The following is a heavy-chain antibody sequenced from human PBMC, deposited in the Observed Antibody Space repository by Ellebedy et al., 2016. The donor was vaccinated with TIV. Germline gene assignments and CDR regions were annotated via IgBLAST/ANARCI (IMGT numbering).Heavy chain of an antibody. CDR3: ARDFRQWLAQGDALDV. J-gene: IGHJ6*02. V-gene: IGHV3-48*01. D-gene: IGHD6-19*01. Sequence: GESLKISCAASGFTFSLYSMNWVRQAPGKGPEWISYISSGSSSIYYADSVKGRFTITRDNDKNLLYLQMSSLRVEDTAVYYCARDFRQWLAQGDALDVWGQGTTVTVSS. CDR1: GFTFSLYS. CDR2: ISSGSSSI.